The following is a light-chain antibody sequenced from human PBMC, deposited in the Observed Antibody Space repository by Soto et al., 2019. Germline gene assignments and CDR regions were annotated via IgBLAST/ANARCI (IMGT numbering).Light chain of an antibody. CDR3: QQYHNWPQWT. CDR2: GAS. V-gene: IGKV3-15*01. J-gene: IGKJ1*01. CDR1: QGISSN. Sequence: EIVMTQSPATLSVSPGERATLSCRASQGISSNLAWYEHKPGQAPRLLVYGASTRATGIPVRFSGSGSGTEFTLTINSLQSEDFAIYYCQQYHNWPQWTFGQGTRV.